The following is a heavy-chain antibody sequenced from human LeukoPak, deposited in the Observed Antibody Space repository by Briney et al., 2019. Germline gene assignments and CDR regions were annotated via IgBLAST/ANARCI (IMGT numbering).Heavy chain of an antibody. J-gene: IGHJ2*01. V-gene: IGHV4-59*01. CDR2: VYYSGST. CDR3: ATRDSGYDAWYFDL. Sequence: SETLSLTCTVSGGSISTYYWSWIRQPPGKGLEWIGYVYYSGSTNYNPSLKSRVTISVDTSKNQFSLNLSSMTAADTAVYYCATRDSGYDAWYFDLWGRGTLVTVSS. CDR1: GGSISTYY. D-gene: IGHD5-12*01.